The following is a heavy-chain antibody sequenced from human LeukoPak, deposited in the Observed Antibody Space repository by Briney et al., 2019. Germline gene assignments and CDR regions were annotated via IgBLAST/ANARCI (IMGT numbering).Heavy chain of an antibody. CDR3: AKPPDYDSSGYYSDY. J-gene: IGHJ4*02. V-gene: IGHV3-23*01. D-gene: IGHD3-22*01. Sequence: GGSLRLSCAASGFTFSSYAMSWVRQAPGKGLEWVSAISGSGGSTYYADSVKGRFTISRDNSKNTLYLQMNSLRAEDTAVYYCAKPPDYDSSGYYSDYWGQGTLVTVSS. CDR1: GFTFSSYA. CDR2: ISGSGGST.